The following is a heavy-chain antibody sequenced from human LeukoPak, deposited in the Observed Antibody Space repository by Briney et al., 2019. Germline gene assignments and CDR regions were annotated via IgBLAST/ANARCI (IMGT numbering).Heavy chain of an antibody. Sequence: GGSLRLSCAASGFTFSSYAMSWVRQAPGKGLEWVSFIRFDGSNTYHADSVKVRFTISRDNSKNTLYLQMNSLTSEDTAVYYCAKVKTDILIPDSWGQGTLVTVSS. V-gene: IGHV3-30*02. CDR2: IRFDGSNT. J-gene: IGHJ4*02. D-gene: IGHD2-21*02. CDR1: GFTFSSYA. CDR3: AKVKTDILIPDS.